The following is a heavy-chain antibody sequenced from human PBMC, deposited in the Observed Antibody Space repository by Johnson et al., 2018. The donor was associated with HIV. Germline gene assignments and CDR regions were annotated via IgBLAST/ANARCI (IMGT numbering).Heavy chain of an antibody. V-gene: IGHV3-11*04. CDR1: GFTFSDYY. D-gene: IGHD6-19*01. CDR2: ISSSGSTI. CDR3: ARDSSSGWYPHAFDI. J-gene: IGHJ3*02. Sequence: QVQLVESGGGLVKPGGSLRLSCAASGFTFSDYYMTWIRQAPGKGLEWVSYISSSGSTIYYAASVGGRFTISRDNAKNSLYLQINSLRAEDTAVYYCARDSSSGWYPHAFDIWGQGTMVTVSS.